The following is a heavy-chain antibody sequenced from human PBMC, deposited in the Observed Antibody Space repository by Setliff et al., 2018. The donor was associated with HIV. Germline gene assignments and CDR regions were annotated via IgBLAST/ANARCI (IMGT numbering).Heavy chain of an antibody. CDR3: AREDKGYYGSGLG. CDR1: GYTLSELS. CDR2: FDPQDGET. Sequence: ASVKVSCKVYGYTLSELSIHWVRQAPGKGLEWMGYFDPQDGETVYAQKFQGRVTLTEDTSTGTAYMEVRSLRSEDTAVYYCAREDKGYYGSGLGWAQGTLVTVSS. D-gene: IGHD3-10*01. V-gene: IGHV1-24*01. J-gene: IGHJ4*02.